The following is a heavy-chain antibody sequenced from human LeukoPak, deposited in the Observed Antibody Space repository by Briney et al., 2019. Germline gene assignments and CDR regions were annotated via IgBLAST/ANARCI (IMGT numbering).Heavy chain of an antibody. Sequence: GGSLRLSCAASGFTFDDYAMHWVRQAPGKGLEWVSAISGSGGSTYYADSVKGGFTISRDNSKNTLYLQMNSLRAEDTAVYYCAKDIAARPGYNWFDPWGQGTLVTVSS. CDR3: AKDIAARPGYNWFDP. J-gene: IGHJ5*02. D-gene: IGHD6-6*01. CDR1: GFTFDDYA. CDR2: ISGSGGST. V-gene: IGHV3-23*01.